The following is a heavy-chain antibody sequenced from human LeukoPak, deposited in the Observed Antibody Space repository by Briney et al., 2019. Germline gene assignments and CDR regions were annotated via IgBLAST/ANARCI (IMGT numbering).Heavy chain of an antibody. J-gene: IGHJ4*02. Sequence: SETLSLTCTVSGGSISSYYWSWIRQPPGKGLEWIGYVFHSGSTNYNPSLKSRVTISVDASKNQFSLKLTSVTAADTAVYYCARDSSGYYRIDYWGQGTLVTVSS. CDR2: VFHSGST. V-gene: IGHV4-59*08. CDR3: ARDSSGYYRIDY. CDR1: GGSISSYY. D-gene: IGHD3-22*01.